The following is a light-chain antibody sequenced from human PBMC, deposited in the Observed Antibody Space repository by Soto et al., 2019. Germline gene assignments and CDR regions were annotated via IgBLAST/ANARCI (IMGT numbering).Light chain of an antibody. CDR3: QQTFSTPYN. CDR2: AAS. J-gene: IGKJ2*01. V-gene: IGKV1-39*01. Sequence: DIPMTQSPPSLSASVGDRVTITCRASQTISTYLNWYQQKPGKAPKLLIFAASSLESGVPSRVSGSRSRTDFTLNIGSLQPEDFAFYSFQQTFSTPYNFGKGTTLEIK. CDR1: QTISTY.